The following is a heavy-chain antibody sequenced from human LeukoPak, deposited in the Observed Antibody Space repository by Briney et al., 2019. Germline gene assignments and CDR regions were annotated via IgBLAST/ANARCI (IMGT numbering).Heavy chain of an antibody. CDR1: GFTFSSYS. CDR3: ATPYGGKSEGGGY. V-gene: IGHV3-21*01. Sequence: PGGSLRLSCAASGFTFSSYSMNWVRQAPGKGLEWVSSISSSSSYIYYADSVKGRFTISRDNSKNTLYLQMNSLRAEDTAVYYCATPYGGKSEGGGYWGQGTLVTVSS. D-gene: IGHD4-23*01. J-gene: IGHJ4*02. CDR2: ISSSSSYI.